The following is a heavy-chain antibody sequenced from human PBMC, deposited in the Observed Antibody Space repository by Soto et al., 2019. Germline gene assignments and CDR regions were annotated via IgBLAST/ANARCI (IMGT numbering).Heavy chain of an antibody. Sequence: EMQLLESGGGLVQPGGSLRLSCAASEFTFSSYAMSWVRQAPGKGLEWVSVISGSGGSTYYADSVKGRFTISRDNSKNTLYLQLNRLRVEDTAVYYCAIDLVVVPPASPYYSGMDVLCQGPTVTVSS. V-gene: IGHV3-23*01. CDR3: AIDLVVVPPASPYYSGMDV. J-gene: IGHJ6*02. CDR1: EFTFSSYA. CDR2: ISGSGGST. D-gene: IGHD2-2*01.